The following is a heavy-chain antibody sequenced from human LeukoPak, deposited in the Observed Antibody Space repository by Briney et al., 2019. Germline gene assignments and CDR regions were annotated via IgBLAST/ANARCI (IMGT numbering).Heavy chain of an antibody. CDR2: INPNSGGT. V-gene: IGHV1-2*04. D-gene: IGHD1-1*01. J-gene: IGHJ4*02. CDR3: ARGLGDYNTNWFPVSGY. CDR1: GYPFTSYD. Sequence: ASVKVSCKAPGYPFTSYDIHWVRPAPGQGLEWMGWINPNSGGTNYAQKFQGWVTMTRDTSISTAYMELSRLRSDDTAVYYCARGLGDYNTNWFPVSGYWGQGTLVTVSS.